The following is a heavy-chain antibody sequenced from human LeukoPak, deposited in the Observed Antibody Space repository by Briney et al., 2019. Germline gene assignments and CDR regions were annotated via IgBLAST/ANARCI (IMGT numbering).Heavy chain of an antibody. V-gene: IGHV1-69*01. J-gene: IGHJ5*02. CDR2: IIPIFGTA. CDR3: ARVARWLQFNWFDP. Sequence: SVKVSCKASGGTFSSYAISWVRQAPGQGLEWMGGIIPIFGTANYAQKFQGRVTITADESTSTAYMKLSSLRSEDTAVYYCARVARWLQFNWFDPWGQGTLVTVSS. CDR1: GGTFSSYA. D-gene: IGHD5-24*01.